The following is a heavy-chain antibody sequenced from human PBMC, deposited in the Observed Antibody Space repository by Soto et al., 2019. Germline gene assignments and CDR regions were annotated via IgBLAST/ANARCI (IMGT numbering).Heavy chain of an antibody. Sequence: QITVKESGPTLVKPTETLTLTCTFSGFSLTTSGMAVAWIRQSPGMDLEWLALIYWDDDKRYSPSPKNRLTIARDTSRNQVVLTMANMDPVNTATYFCTLCQAYALVMFCGQCTLVAVSS. CDR2: IYWDDDK. CDR1: GFSLTTSGMA. CDR3: TLCQAYALVMF. J-gene: IGHJ1*01. V-gene: IGHV2-5*02. D-gene: IGHD3-9*01.